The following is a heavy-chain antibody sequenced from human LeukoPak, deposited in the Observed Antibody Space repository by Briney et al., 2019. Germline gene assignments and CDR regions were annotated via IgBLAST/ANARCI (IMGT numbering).Heavy chain of an antibody. V-gene: IGHV4-39*01. D-gene: IGHD4-17*01. CDR2: IYYSGST. J-gene: IGHJ4*02. Sequence: SETLSLTCTVSGGSISSSSYYWGWIRQPPGKGLEWIGSIYYSGSTYYNPSLKSRVTISVDTSKNQFSLKLSSVAAADTAVYYCASLNDYGDYGWGQGTLVTVSS. CDR3: ASLNDYGDYG. CDR1: GGSISSSSYY.